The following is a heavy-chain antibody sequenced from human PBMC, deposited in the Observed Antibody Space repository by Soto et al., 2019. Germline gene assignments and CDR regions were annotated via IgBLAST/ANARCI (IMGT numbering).Heavy chain of an antibody. CDR2: MWYDGSSK. CDR1: GFTFSSYV. V-gene: IGHV3-33*01. J-gene: IGHJ4*02. Sequence: QVQLVESGGGVVQPGRSLRLSCAASGFTFSSYVMHWVRQAPGKGLEWVALMWYDGSSKYYVDSVKGRFAISRDISKNTLYLQMNSLRAEDTAVYYCARDSDLMMTFGGGAFDYWGQGTLVTVSS. CDR3: ARDSDLMMTFGGGAFDY. D-gene: IGHD3-16*01.